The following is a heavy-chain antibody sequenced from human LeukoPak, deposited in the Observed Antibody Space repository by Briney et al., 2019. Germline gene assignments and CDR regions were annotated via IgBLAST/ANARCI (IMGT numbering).Heavy chain of an antibody. D-gene: IGHD3-9*01. CDR1: GFTFSSYA. J-gene: IGHJ4*02. CDR2: NSGSGGST. Sequence: GGSLRLTCATSGFTFSSYAMSWVRQAQGKCPNWVSGNSGSGGSTYYADSVKGRLTISRDNSKNTLYLQMNSLRAEDTAVYYCPKHVLRYFDWLLPLDYWGQGTLVTVSS. CDR3: PKHVLRYFDWLLPLDY. V-gene: IGHV3-23*01.